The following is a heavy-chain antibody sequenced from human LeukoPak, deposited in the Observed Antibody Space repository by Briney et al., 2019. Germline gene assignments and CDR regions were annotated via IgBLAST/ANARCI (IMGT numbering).Heavy chain of an antibody. D-gene: IGHD3-9*01. J-gene: IGHJ4*02. V-gene: IGHV4-39*07. CDR1: GGSISSSSYY. Sequence: SETLSLTCTVSGGSISSSSYYWGWIRQPPGNGLEWIGSIYYSGSTYYNPSLKSRVTISVDTSKNQFSLKLSSVTAADTAVYYCASPFDNFDYWGQGTLVTVSS. CDR2: IYYSGST. CDR3: ASPFDNFDY.